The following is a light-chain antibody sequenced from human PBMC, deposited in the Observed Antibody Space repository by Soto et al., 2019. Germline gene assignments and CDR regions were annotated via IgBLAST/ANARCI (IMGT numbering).Light chain of an antibody. Sequence: EIVLTQSPATLSLSPGERATLSFSASQSVSSYLAWYQQKPGQAPRLLIYDASSRATGIPARFSGSGSGTDFTLTISSLEPEDFAVYYCQQRSNWPPITFGQGTRLEIK. V-gene: IGKV3-11*01. CDR3: QQRSNWPPIT. CDR1: QSVSSY. J-gene: IGKJ5*01. CDR2: DAS.